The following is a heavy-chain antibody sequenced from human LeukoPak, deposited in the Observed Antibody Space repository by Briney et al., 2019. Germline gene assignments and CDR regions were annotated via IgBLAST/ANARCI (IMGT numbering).Heavy chain of an antibody. CDR3: ARVGYSDSYDY. CDR1: GYTFTNFD. CDR2: MNPNTGNA. Sequence: ASMKVSCKASGYTFTNFDINWVRQATGQGLEWMGWMNPNTGNAGYAQKFQDRVTITWDASISTAYMDLSSLRSEDTAVYYCARVGYSDSYDYWGQGTLVTVSS. V-gene: IGHV1-8*03. J-gene: IGHJ4*02. D-gene: IGHD1-26*01.